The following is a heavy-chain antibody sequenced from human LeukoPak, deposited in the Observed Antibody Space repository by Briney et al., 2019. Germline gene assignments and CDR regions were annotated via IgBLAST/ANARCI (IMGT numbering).Heavy chain of an antibody. Sequence: SETLSLTCAVYGGSFSGYYWGWIRQPPGKWLEWIGSIYYTGSTYYNPSLKSRVTISVHTSENQFSLKLNSVTAADTAVYYCARHELVSASWFDPWGQGTLVTVSS. CDR1: GGSFSGYY. V-gene: IGHV4-39*01. CDR2: IYYTGST. D-gene: IGHD2-21*02. CDR3: ARHELVSASWFDP. J-gene: IGHJ5*02.